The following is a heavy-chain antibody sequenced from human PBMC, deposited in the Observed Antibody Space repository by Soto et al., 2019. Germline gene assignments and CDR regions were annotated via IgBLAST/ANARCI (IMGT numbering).Heavy chain of an antibody. Sequence: ASVKVSCQASGYMFTTYDIMWVRQATGQGLEGVGGMNPNTGHTGYAQKFRGRVTITADESTSTAYMALSSLRSEDTAVYYCARVGDSSGLYKPFDYWGQGTLVTVSS. V-gene: IGHV1-8*01. CDR3: ARVGDSSGLYKPFDY. CDR2: MNPNTGHT. D-gene: IGHD3-22*01. J-gene: IGHJ4*02. CDR1: GYMFTTYD.